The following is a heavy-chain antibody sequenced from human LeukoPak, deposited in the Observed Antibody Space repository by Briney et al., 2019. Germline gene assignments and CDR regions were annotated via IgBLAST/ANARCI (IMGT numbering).Heavy chain of an antibody. CDR1: GFTVSIHY. CDR3: AKDRSAIRSYYYGSGSHDY. D-gene: IGHD3-10*01. CDR2: ISGSGGIT. J-gene: IGHJ4*02. V-gene: IGHV3-23*01. Sequence: GGSLRLSCAASGFTVSIHYMSWVRQAPGKGLEWVSAISGSGGITYYADAGTGRFTISRDNSKNTLYLRMNSLRAEDAAVYYCAKDRSAIRSYYYGSGSHDYWGQGTLVTVSS.